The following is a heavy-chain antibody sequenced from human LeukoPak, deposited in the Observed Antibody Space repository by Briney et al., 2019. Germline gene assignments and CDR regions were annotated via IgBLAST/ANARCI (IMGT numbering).Heavy chain of an antibody. CDR3: TRVASTTCDCPDYFDF. CDR1: GYTFTTFG. J-gene: IGHJ4*02. CDR2: ISAYTGNT. V-gene: IGHV1-18*01. Sequence: GASVKVSCKASGYTFTTFGISWVRQAPGQGLEWMGWISAYTGNTYYAPKLQGRLTITTDPSTTTGHMELTSLRSDDTAVYYCTRVASTTCDCPDYFDFWGQGTRVTVSS. D-gene: IGHD2-2*01.